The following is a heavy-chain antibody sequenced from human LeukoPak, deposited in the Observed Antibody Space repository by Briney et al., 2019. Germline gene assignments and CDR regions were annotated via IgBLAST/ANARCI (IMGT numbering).Heavy chain of an antibody. CDR2: ISSSGSTI. J-gene: IGHJ5*02. Sequence: GGSLRLSCAASGFTFSSYEMNWVRQAPGKGLEWVSYISSSGSTIYYADSMKGRFTISRDNAKNSLYLQMNSLRAEDTAVYYCARGIYSSSWYFWFDPWGQGTLVTVSS. D-gene: IGHD6-13*01. CDR3: ARGIYSSSWYFWFDP. CDR1: GFTFSSYE. V-gene: IGHV3-48*03.